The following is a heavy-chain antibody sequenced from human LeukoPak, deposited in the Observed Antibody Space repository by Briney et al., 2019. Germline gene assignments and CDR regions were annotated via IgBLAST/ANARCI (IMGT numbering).Heavy chain of an antibody. CDR3: ARVVPGDYFDY. J-gene: IGHJ4*02. V-gene: IGHV3-21*01. D-gene: IGHD6-13*01. CDR2: ISSSSYI. Sequence: GGSLRHSCAASGFTFSSYSMNWVRQAPGKGLEWVSSISSSSYIYYADSVKGRFTISRDNAKNSLYLQMNSLRAEDTAVYYCARVVPGDYFDYWGQGTLVTVSS. CDR1: GFTFSSYS.